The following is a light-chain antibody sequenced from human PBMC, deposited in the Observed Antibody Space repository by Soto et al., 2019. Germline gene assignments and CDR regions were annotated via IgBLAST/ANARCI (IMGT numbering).Light chain of an antibody. J-gene: IGLJ1*01. CDR2: EVN. CDR1: RSDIGDSNF. V-gene: IGLV2-14*01. Sequence: QSALTQPASVSGSPGQSVTISCTGPRSDIGDSNFISWYQHSPGKAPRLLIYEVNKRPSGISRRFSGSKAGNTASLTISGLLDDDEGDYFCASFRSGTILIFGSGTKVTVL. CDR3: ASFRSGTILI.